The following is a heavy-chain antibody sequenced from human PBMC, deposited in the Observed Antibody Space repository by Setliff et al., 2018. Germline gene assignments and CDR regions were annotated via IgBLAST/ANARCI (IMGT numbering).Heavy chain of an antibody. J-gene: IGHJ6*03. CDR1: GYTFAGYY. Sequence: ASVKVSCKASGYTFAGYYMHWVRQAPGQGLEWVGRINPDSGGTNYAQKFQGRVTMTRDTSISTAYMELSRLRSDDTAVYYCARTYYYASSGYRGYYYYLDVWGKGTTVTVSS. D-gene: IGHD3-22*01. CDR3: ARTYYYASSGYRGYYYYLDV. V-gene: IGHV1-2*06. CDR2: INPDSGGT.